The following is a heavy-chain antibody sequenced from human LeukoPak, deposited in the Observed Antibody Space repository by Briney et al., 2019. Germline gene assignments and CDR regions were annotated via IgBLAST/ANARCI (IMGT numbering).Heavy chain of an antibody. Sequence: ASVTVSCKASGYTFTSYAMNWVRQAPGQGLEWMGWINTNTGNPTYAQGFTGRSVFSLDTSVSTAYLQISSLKAEDTAVYYCAREITMIVVVIGYWGQGTLVTVSS. CDR2: INTNTGNP. CDR1: GYTFTSYA. CDR3: AREITMIVVVIGY. J-gene: IGHJ4*02. V-gene: IGHV7-4-1*02. D-gene: IGHD3-22*01.